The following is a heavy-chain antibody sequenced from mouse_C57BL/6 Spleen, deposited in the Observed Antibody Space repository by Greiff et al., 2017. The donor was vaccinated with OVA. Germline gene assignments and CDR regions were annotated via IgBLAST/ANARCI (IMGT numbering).Heavy chain of an antibody. D-gene: IGHD2-1*01. V-gene: IGHV1-22*01. CDR2: INPNNGGT. CDR3: ARGIYYGNYFDD. J-gene: IGHJ2*01. CDR1: GYTFTDYN. Sequence: VQLQQSGPELVKPGASVKMSCKASGYTFTDYNMHWVKQSHGKSLEWIGYINPNNGGTSYNQKFKGKATLTVNKSSSTAYMELRSLTSEDSAVYYCARGIYYGNYFDDWGQGTTLTVSS.